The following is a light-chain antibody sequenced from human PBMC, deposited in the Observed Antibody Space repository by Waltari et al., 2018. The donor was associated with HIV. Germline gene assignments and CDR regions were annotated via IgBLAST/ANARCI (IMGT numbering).Light chain of an antibody. Sequence: DPHMTQSPSPLSASLGERFTIPFLSSQNVFKFLSWYRQKSGKAPELLISDASRLQSGVPSRFSGSGSGTDFVLTVSGLQIADFATYFCLQTFTTPLTFGPGTKVDIK. CDR1: QNVFKF. CDR2: DAS. J-gene: IGKJ3*01. CDR3: LQTFTTPLT. V-gene: IGKV1-39*01.